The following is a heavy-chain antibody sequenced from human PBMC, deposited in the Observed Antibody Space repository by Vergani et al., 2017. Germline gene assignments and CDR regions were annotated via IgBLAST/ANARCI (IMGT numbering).Heavy chain of an antibody. J-gene: IGHJ4*02. Sequence: QVQLVESGGGVVQPGRSLRLSCAASGFTFSSYAMHWVRQAPGKGLEWVAVISYDGSNKYYADSVKGRFTISRDNSKNTLYLQMNSLRAEDTAVYYCARGPNPYSSGWHVLGHYFDYWGQGTLVTVSS. CDR2: ISYDGSNK. D-gene: IGHD6-19*01. V-gene: IGHV3-30-3*01. CDR3: ARGPNPYSSGWHVLGHYFDY. CDR1: GFTFSSYA.